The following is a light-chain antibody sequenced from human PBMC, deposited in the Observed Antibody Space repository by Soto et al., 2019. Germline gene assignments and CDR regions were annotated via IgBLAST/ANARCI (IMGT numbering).Light chain of an antibody. V-gene: IGLV2-23*01. CDR1: SSDVGSYNL. CDR2: DGS. J-gene: IGLJ1*01. Sequence: HSVLTQPASVTGSPGQSITISCTGTSSDVGSYNLVSWYQQHPGKAPKLLIYDGSKRPSGVSNRFSESKSGNTASLTISGLQAEDGADYYCCSYVGNSAWVFGSGTKVTVL. CDR3: CSYVGNSAWV.